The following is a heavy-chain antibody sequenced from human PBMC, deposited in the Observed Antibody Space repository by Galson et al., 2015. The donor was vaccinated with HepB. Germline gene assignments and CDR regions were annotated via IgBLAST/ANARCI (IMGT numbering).Heavy chain of an antibody. D-gene: IGHD6-13*01. CDR2: ISGSGGST. J-gene: IGHJ4*02. CDR3: AKDRGGVAAAGTRNRIPFDY. V-gene: IGHV3-23*01. CDR1: GFTFSSYA. Sequence: SLRLSCAASGFTFSSYAMSWVRQAPGKGLEWVSAISGSGGSTYYADSVKGRFTISRDNSKNTLYLQMNSLRAEDTAVYYCAKDRGGVAAAGTRNRIPFDYWGQGTLVTASS.